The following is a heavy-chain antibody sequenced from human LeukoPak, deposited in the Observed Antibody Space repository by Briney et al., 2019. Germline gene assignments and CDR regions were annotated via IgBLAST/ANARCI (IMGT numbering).Heavy chain of an antibody. V-gene: IGHV1-2*04. Sequence: ASVKVSCKASGYTFTGYYMHWVRQAPGQGLEWMGWINPNSGGTNYAQKFQGWVTMTRDTSISTAYMELSRLRSDDTAVYYCARGGDNDYGGSVNYFDYWGQGTLVTVSS. D-gene: IGHD4-23*01. CDR2: INPNSGGT. CDR1: GYTFTGYY. J-gene: IGHJ4*02. CDR3: ARGGDNDYGGSVNYFDY.